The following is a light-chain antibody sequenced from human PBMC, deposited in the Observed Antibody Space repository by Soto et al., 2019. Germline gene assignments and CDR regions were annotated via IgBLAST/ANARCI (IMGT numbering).Light chain of an antibody. CDR3: QQYDSYSWT. V-gene: IGKV1-5*01. Sequence: DIHMTQSPSTLSASVLDRVTITCRASQSISSWLAWYQQKPGKAPKLLIYDASSLESGVPSRFSGSGSGTEFTLTISSLQTDDFASYYCQQYDSYSWTFGQGTKVDIK. J-gene: IGKJ1*01. CDR1: QSISSW. CDR2: DAS.